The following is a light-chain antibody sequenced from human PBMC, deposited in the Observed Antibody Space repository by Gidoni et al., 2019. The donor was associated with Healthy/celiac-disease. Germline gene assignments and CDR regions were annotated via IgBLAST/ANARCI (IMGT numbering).Light chain of an antibody. J-gene: IGKJ2*01. CDR1: QSVSSY. CDR3: QQRSNWPPYT. Sequence: IVLTQSPATLSLSPGESATLSCRARQSVSSYLAWYQQKPGQAPRLLIYDASNRATGIPARFSGSGSGTDFTLTISSLEPEDFAVYYCQQRSNWPPYTFGQGTKLEIK. CDR2: DAS. V-gene: IGKV3-11*01.